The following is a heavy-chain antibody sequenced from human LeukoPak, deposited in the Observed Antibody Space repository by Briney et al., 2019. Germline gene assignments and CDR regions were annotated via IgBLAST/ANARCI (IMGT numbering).Heavy chain of an antibody. V-gene: IGHV3-21*01. Sequence: GGSLRLSCAASGFTVSSNYMAWVRQAPGKGLEWVSSISNSSSYIYYADSVKGRFTISRDNAKNSLYLQMNSLRAEDTAVYYCAREVRGYSYGNYYYYGMDVWGQGTTVTVSS. CDR1: GFTVSSNY. CDR2: ISNSSSYI. D-gene: IGHD5-18*01. CDR3: AREVRGYSYGNYYYYGMDV. J-gene: IGHJ6*02.